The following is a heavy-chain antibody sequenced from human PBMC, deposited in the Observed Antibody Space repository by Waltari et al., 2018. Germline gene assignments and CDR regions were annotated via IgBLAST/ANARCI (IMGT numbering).Heavy chain of an antibody. D-gene: IGHD1-26*01. Sequence: QVQLVESGGGVVQPGRSLRLSCAASGFTFRSYGMHWVRQAPGKGLEWVAVIWYDGSNKYYADSVKGRFTISRDNSKNTLYLQMNSLRAEDTAVYYCARDRIVGATQDAFDIWGQGTMVTVSS. CDR1: GFTFRSYG. CDR3: ARDRIVGATQDAFDI. J-gene: IGHJ3*02. V-gene: IGHV3-33*01. CDR2: IWYDGSNK.